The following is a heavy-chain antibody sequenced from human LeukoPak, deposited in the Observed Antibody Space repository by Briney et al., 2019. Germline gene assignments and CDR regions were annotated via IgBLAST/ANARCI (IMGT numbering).Heavy chain of an antibody. V-gene: IGHV3-30*04. Sequence: PGGSLRLSCAASGFTFSSYAMHWVRQAPGKGLEWVAVISYDGSNKYYADSVKGRFTISRDNSKNTLYLQMNSLRAEDTAVYYCARKAVAGRKDAFDIWGQGTMVTVSS. CDR3: ARKAVAGRKDAFDI. J-gene: IGHJ3*02. CDR2: ISYDGSNK. CDR1: GFTFSSYA. D-gene: IGHD6-19*01.